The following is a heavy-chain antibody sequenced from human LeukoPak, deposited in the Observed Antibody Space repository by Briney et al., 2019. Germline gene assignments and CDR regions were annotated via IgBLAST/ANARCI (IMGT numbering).Heavy chain of an antibody. D-gene: IGHD2-15*01. V-gene: IGHV3-23*01. Sequence: GGSLRLSCAASGLTFSSYGMSWVRQAPGRGLEWVSAISTTGGTTYYADSGRVRFTISRDNSRNTLYLQMNSLRAEDTAIYYCAKNGDRGAYCSGGTCYPYYYYYMDVWGKGTTVTISS. CDR1: GLTFSSYG. CDR3: AKNGDRGAYCSGGTCYPYYYYYMDV. CDR2: ISTTGGTT. J-gene: IGHJ6*03.